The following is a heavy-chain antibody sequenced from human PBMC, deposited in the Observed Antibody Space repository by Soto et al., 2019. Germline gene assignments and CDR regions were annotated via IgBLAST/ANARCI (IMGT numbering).Heavy chain of an antibody. CDR1: GFTFSSYA. D-gene: IGHD3-9*01. CDR3: ARGLGYDILTGYSVYYYYYGMDV. CDR2: ISYDGSNK. J-gene: IGHJ6*02. Sequence: GGSLRLSCAASGFTFSSYAMHWVRQAPGKGLEWVAVISYDGSNKYYADSVKGRFTISRDNSKNTLYLQMNSLRAEDTAVYYCARGLGYDILTGYSVYYYYYGMDVWGQGTTVTVSS. V-gene: IGHV3-30-3*01.